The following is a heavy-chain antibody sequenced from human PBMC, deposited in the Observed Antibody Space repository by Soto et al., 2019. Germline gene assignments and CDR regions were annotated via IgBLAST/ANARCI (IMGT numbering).Heavy chain of an antibody. CDR2: ISSSSSTI. J-gene: IGHJ6*02. Sequence: PGGSLRLSCAASGFTFSSYSMNWVRQAPGKGLEWVSYISSSSSTIYYADSVKGRFTVSRDNARNSVYLQMDSLRDEDAAVYYCARIKLVEWFFINVDVYDMDVWGQGTPVTVSS. CDR3: ARIKLVEWFFINVDVYDMDV. V-gene: IGHV3-48*02. CDR1: GFTFSSYS. D-gene: IGHD3-3*01.